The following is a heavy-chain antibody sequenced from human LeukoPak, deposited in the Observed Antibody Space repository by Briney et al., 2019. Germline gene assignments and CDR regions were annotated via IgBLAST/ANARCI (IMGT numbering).Heavy chain of an antibody. CDR2: FIGNGKTI. CDR3: AKDTAASYYSSHSEYFDY. CDR1: GFTFSDYA. J-gene: IGHJ4*02. V-gene: IGHV3-23*01. Sequence: GSLRLSCAASGFTFSDYALSWVRPAPGKGLEWVSGFIGNGKTIHYSDSVKGRFSISRDNSRSTLYLQMYSLRSEDTAVYYCAKDTAASYYSSHSEYFDYWGQGALVAVSS. D-gene: IGHD2-2*01.